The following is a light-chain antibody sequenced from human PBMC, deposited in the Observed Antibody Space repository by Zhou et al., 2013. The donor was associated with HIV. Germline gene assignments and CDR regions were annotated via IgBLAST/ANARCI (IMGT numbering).Light chain of an antibody. Sequence: DIQMTQSPSSLAASIGDRITITCRASQGLDKYLAWHQQKPGKIPNLLIYNISALGSGVPSRFSGSGSGTDFTLTISSLQPEDFATYYCQQSYSTPFTFGPGTKVDIK. V-gene: IGKV1-27*01. J-gene: IGKJ3*01. CDR3: QQSYSTPFT. CDR1: QGLDKY. CDR2: NIS.